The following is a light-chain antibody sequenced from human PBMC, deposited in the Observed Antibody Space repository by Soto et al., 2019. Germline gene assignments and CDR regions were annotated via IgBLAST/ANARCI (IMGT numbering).Light chain of an antibody. CDR2: EVN. J-gene: IGLJ1*01. CDR1: SSDVGFYNY. CDR3: CSYAGRNDLV. V-gene: IGLV2-8*01. Sequence: QSALTQPPSASGSPGQSVIISCTGTSSDVGFYNYVSWYQHHPGKAPKLIIYEVNKRPSGVPYPFAGSKSGNSASLTVSGLQAEDEADYYCCSYAGRNDLVFGTGTKLAVL.